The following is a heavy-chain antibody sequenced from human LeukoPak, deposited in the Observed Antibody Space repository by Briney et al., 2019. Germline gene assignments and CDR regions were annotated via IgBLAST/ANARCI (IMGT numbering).Heavy chain of an antibody. Sequence: TSETLSLTCTVSGGSISSSSYYWGWIRQPPGKGLEWIGSIYYSGSTYYNPSLKSRVTISVDTSKNQFSRKLSSVTAADTAVYYCARLRSSSWYPGWFDPWGQGTLVTVSS. J-gene: IGHJ5*02. CDR1: GGSISSSSYY. V-gene: IGHV4-39*01. CDR2: IYYSGST. CDR3: ARLRSSSWYPGWFDP. D-gene: IGHD6-13*01.